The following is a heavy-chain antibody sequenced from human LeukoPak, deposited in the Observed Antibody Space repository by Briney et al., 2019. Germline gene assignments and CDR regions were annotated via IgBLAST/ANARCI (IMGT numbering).Heavy chain of an antibody. CDR1: GGSISSSNW. D-gene: IGHD3-3*01. V-gene: IGHV4-4*02. Sequence: SETLSLTCAVSGGSISSSNWWSWVRQPPGKGLEWIGEIYHSGSTNYNPSLKSRVTISVDTSSFSLKLSSVTAADTAVYYCARDYDFWSGYRRENAFDIWGQGTMVTVSS. J-gene: IGHJ3*02. CDR3: ARDYDFWSGYRRENAFDI. CDR2: IYHSGST.